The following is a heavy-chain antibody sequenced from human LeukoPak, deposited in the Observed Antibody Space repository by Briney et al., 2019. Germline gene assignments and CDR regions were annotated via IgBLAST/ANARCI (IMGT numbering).Heavy chain of an antibody. CDR1: GGSIRSGSHY. CDR3: ASAPQAYYYDSSGRSPFDY. D-gene: IGHD3-22*01. Sequence: SETLSLTCTVSGGSIRSGSHYWAWIRQPPGKGLEWIGSIYYSGSTYYNPSLENRVTISIDTSKNHFSLKLSSVTAADTAVYYCASAPQAYYYDSSGRSPFDYWGQGTLVTASS. J-gene: IGHJ4*02. CDR2: IYYSGST. V-gene: IGHV4-39*02.